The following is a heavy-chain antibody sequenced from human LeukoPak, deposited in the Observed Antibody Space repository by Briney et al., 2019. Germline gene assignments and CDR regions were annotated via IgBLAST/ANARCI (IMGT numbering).Heavy chain of an antibody. J-gene: IGHJ4*02. Sequence: ASVKVSCKASGYTFTSYDINWVRQAPGQGLEWMGWISAYNGDTNYAQKLQGRVTMTTDTSTSTAYMELRSLRSDDTAVYYCALDSSGRYYLGDYWGQGTLVTVSS. CDR3: ALDSSGRYYLGDY. D-gene: IGHD3-22*01. CDR1: GYTFTSYD. CDR2: ISAYNGDT. V-gene: IGHV1-18*01.